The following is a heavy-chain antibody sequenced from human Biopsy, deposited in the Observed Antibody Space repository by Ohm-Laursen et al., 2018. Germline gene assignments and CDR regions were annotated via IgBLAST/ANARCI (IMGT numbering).Heavy chain of an antibody. CDR2: INHSGST. V-gene: IGHV4-34*01. D-gene: IGHD6-19*01. CDR3: ARGRLRAVARFDY. Sequence: SDTLSLTCAVYGGSFSGYYWSWIRQPPGKGLEWIGEINHSGSTNYNPSLKSRVTISVDTSKNQFSLKLSCVTAADTAVYYCARGRLRAVARFDYWGQGTLVTVSS. J-gene: IGHJ4*02. CDR1: GGSFSGYY.